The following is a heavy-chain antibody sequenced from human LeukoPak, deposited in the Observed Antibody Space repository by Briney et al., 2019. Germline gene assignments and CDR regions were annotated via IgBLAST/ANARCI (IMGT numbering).Heavy chain of an antibody. CDR3: AGSLRTGYSSQGAFDI. Sequence: GASVKVSCEASGYTFTRYYMHWVRQAPGQGLEWMGIINPSGGSTSYAQKFQGRVTMTTDTSTSTVYMELTSLRSEDTAVYYCAGSLRTGYSSQGAFDIWGQGTMVSVSS. J-gene: IGHJ3*02. CDR2: INPSGGST. D-gene: IGHD6-13*01. V-gene: IGHV1-46*01. CDR1: GYTFTRYY.